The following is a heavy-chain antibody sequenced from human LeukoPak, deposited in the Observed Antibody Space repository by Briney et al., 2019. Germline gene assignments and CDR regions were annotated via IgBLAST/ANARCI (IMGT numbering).Heavy chain of an antibody. CDR3: AKDSKIVGPTFRSYHYMDV. CDR2: ISGSGGSK. J-gene: IGHJ6*03. CDR1: GFTFSSYA. V-gene: IGHV3-23*01. D-gene: IGHD1-26*01. Sequence: GGSLRLSFAASGFTFSSYAMSWVRQAPGKGLEWVSAISGSGGSKYYADSVKGRFTISRDNSKNTLYLQMNSLRVEDTAVYYCAKDSKIVGPTFRSYHYMDVWGKGTTVTVSS.